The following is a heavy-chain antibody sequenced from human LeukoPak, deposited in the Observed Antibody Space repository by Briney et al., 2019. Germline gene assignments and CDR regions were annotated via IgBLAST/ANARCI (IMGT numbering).Heavy chain of an antibody. V-gene: IGHV1-46*01. Sequence: GASVKVSCKASGYTFPSYFMHWVRQAPGQGLEWMGIINPTGGSTTYAQKFQGRVTMTRDTSTSTVYMELSSLRSEDTAVYYCARAPLPTMVREFNWFDPWGQGTLVTVSS. CDR2: INPTGGST. CDR1: GYTFPSYF. CDR3: ARAPLPTMVREFNWFDP. J-gene: IGHJ5*02. D-gene: IGHD3-10*01.